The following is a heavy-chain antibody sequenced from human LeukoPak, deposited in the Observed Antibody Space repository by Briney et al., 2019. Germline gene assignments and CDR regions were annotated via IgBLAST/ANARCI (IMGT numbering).Heavy chain of an antibody. V-gene: IGHV3-23*01. CDR3: AKDYYGAYELYYFDY. J-gene: IGHJ4*02. CDR1: GFTFSSYA. CDR2: ISGSGGST. D-gene: IGHD4-17*01. Sequence: GGSLRLSCAASGFTFSSYAMSWVRQAPGKGLEWVSAISGSGGSTYYADSVKGRFTISRDNSKNTLYLQMNSLRAEDTAVYYCAKDYYGAYELYYFDYWGQGTLVTVSS.